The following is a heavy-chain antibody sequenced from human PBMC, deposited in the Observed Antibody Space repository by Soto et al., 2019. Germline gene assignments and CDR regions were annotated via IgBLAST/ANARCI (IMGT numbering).Heavy chain of an antibody. CDR2: ISGSGGST. CDR3: AKYLPGYIRGVYYYYMDV. J-gene: IGHJ6*03. D-gene: IGHD3-10*02. V-gene: IGHV3-23*01. Sequence: GGSLRLSCAASGFTFSSYAMSWVRQAPGKGLEWVSAISGSGGSTYYADSVKGRFTISRDNSKNTLYLQMNSLRAEDTAVYYCAKYLPGYIRGVYYYYMDVWGKGTTVTVSS. CDR1: GFTFSSYA.